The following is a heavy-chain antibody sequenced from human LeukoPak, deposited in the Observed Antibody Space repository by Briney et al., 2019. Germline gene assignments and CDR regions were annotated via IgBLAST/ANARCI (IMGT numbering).Heavy chain of an antibody. CDR2: ISGSGGST. J-gene: IGHJ4*02. CDR1: GFTFSSYA. V-gene: IGHV3-23*01. CDR3: AKDRRYDILTGCPDY. Sequence: GASLRLSCAASGFTFSSYAMSWVRQAPGKGLEWVSAISGSGGSTYYADSVKGRFTISRDNSKNTLYLQMNSLRAEDTAVYYCAKDRRYDILTGCPDYWGQGTLVTVSS. D-gene: IGHD3-9*01.